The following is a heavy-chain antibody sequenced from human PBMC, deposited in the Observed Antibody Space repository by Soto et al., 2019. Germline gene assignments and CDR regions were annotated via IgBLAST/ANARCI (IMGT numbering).Heavy chain of an antibody. V-gene: IGHV3-23*01. CDR3: AKSPPVTIFGVVIYYFDS. J-gene: IGHJ4*02. CDR1: GFTFSSYA. CDR2: ISGSGGST. Sequence: EVQLLESGGGLVQPGGSLRLSCAASGFTFSSYAMSWVRQAPGKGLEWVSSISGSGGSTYYPDSVKGRFTVSRDNSKSTLYLQMNSLRAEDTAVYYCAKSPPVTIFGVVIYYFDSWGQGTLVTVSS. D-gene: IGHD3-3*01.